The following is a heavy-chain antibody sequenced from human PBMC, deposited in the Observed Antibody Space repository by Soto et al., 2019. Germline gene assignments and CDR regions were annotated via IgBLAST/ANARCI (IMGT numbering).Heavy chain of an antibody. CDR1: GDSIINDY. V-gene: IGHV4-59*01. Sequence: PSETLSLTCTVSGDSIINDYCSWIRQSPGKGLEWIGYIYYSGSPNYNPSLKSRVTISIDKSKNQFSLKLSSVTAADTAVYYCAKANSGYGSFDHWGQGTLVTVSS. CDR2: IYYSGSP. CDR3: AKANSGYGSFDH. D-gene: IGHD5-12*01. J-gene: IGHJ4*02.